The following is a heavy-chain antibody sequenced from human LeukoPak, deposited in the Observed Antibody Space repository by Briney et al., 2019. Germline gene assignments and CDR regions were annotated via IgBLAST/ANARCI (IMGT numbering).Heavy chain of an antibody. CDR2: ISSSSSTI. J-gene: IGHJ3*02. Sequence: PGGSLRLSCAASAFTFSSYSMNWVRQAPGKGLEWVSYISSSSSTIYYADSVKGRFTISRDNAKNSLYLQMNSLRAEDTAVYYCARGGRGYSYGGAFDIWGQGTMVTVSS. CDR1: AFTFSSYS. CDR3: ARGGRGYSYGGAFDI. D-gene: IGHD5-18*01. V-gene: IGHV3-48*01.